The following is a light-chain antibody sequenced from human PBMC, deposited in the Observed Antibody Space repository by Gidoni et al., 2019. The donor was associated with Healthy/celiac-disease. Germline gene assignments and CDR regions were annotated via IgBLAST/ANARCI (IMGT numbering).Light chain of an antibody. Sequence: EIVLTQSPGTLSLSPGERATLSCRASQSVSSSYLAWYQQKPGQAPRLLIYGASSRATGIPDRFSGSGSGTDFTLTISRLEPEDFAVYYCQQYHAFGQXTKVEIK. J-gene: IGKJ1*01. V-gene: IGKV3-20*01. CDR2: GAS. CDR1: QSVSSSY. CDR3: QQYHA.